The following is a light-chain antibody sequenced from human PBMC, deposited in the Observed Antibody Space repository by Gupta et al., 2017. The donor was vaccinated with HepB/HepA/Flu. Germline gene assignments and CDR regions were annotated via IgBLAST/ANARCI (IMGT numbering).Light chain of an antibody. V-gene: IGLV1-44*01. CDR1: SSNIGTNT. CDR2: SNN. CDR3: AAWDNSLNAL. Sequence: QSVLTQPPSASGTPGQRVTISFSGSSSNIGTNTVNWYQQLPGTAPKLLIYSNNQRPSGVPDRFSGSKSGTSASLTISGLQSEDEAHYYCAAWDNSLNALFGGGTKLTVL. J-gene: IGLJ2*01.